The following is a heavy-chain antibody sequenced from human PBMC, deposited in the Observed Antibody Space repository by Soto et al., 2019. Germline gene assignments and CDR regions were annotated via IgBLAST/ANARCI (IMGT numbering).Heavy chain of an antibody. CDR1: GGTFSSYT. D-gene: IGHD2-2*02. J-gene: IGHJ4*02. V-gene: IGHV1-69*02. Sequence: QVQLVQSGAEVKKPGSSVKVSCKASGGTFSSYTISWVRQAPGQGLEWMGRIIPILGIANYAQKFQGRVTITADQSTSTSYMELSSLRSEDTAVYYCAGVAEYCSSTSCYTFDYWGQGTLVTVSS. CDR3: AGVAEYCSSTSCYTFDY. CDR2: IIPILGIA.